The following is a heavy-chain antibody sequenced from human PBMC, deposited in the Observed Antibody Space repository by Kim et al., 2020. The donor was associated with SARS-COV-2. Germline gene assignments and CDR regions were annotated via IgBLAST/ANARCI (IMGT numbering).Heavy chain of an antibody. CDR1: GFSLTNGGVG. Sequence: SGPTLVKPTQTLTLTCTFSGFSLTNGGVGVGWIRQPPGKALEWLAIIYWDDDKRYSPSLQSRLTITKDTSKNQVVLTMTHMDPVDTGTYYCARSITGYDADYWGQGTLVTVSS. D-gene: IGHD5-12*01. J-gene: IGHJ4*02. CDR3: ARSITGYDADY. V-gene: IGHV2-5*02. CDR2: IYWDDDK.